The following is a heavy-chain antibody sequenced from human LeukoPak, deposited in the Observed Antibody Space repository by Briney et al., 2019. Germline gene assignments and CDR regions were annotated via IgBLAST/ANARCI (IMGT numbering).Heavy chain of an antibody. Sequence: PSETLSLTCTVSGGSISSYYWSWIRQPPGKGLEWIGYIYYSGSTNYHPSLKSRVTISVDTSKNQFSLKLSSVTAAETAVYYLAGGEVIAAAAAAFDYWGKGTLVTVSS. V-gene: IGHV4-59*01. CDR1: GGSISSYY. D-gene: IGHD6-13*01. CDR2: IYYSGST. CDR3: AGGEVIAAAAAAFDY. J-gene: IGHJ4*02.